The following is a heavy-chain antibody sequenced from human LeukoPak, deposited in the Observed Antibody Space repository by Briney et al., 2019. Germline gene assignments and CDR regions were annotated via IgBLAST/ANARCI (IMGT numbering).Heavy chain of an antibody. V-gene: IGHV4-34*01. J-gene: IGHJ4*02. CDR1: GGSFSGYY. CDR3: AGVSHRREAHHFDY. CDR2: INHSGST. D-gene: IGHD1-26*01. Sequence: SETLSLTCAVYGGSFSGYYWSWIRQPPGKGLEWIGEINHSGSTNYNPSLESRVTISVDTSKNQFSLKLSSVTAADTAVYYCAGVSHRREAHHFDYWGQGTLVTVSS.